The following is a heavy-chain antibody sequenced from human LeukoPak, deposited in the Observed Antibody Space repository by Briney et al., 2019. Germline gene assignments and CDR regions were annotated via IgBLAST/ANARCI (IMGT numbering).Heavy chain of an antibody. D-gene: IGHD3-10*01. CDR3: ASSPQTRYYYGSRSTAMGAFDI. J-gene: IGHJ3*02. CDR1: RFTFSSYS. CDR2: INHSGST. V-gene: IGHV4-34*08. Sequence: GSLRLSCAASRFTFSSYSMNWVRQPPGKGLEWIGEINHSGSTNYNPSLKSRVTISVDTSKNQFSLKLSSVTAADTAVYYCASSPQTRYYYGSRSTAMGAFDIWGQGTMVTVSS.